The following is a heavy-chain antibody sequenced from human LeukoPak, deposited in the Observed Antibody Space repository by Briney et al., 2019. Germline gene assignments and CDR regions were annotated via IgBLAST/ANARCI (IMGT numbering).Heavy chain of an antibody. J-gene: IGHJ4*02. CDR3: ARDVDIAASLDY. V-gene: IGHV3-11*06. D-gene: IGHD6-13*01. Sequence: PGGSLRHSCAASGFTFSDYYMTWIRQTPGKGREWVSYISSSSRFTNYTDSVRGRFTISRDNAKNSLYLQMNSLGAEDAAVYYCARDVDIAASLDYWGQGTLVTVSS. CDR2: ISSSSRFT. CDR1: GFTFSDYY.